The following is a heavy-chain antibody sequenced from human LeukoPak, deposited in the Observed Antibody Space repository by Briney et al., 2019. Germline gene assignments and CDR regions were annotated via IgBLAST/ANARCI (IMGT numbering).Heavy chain of an antibody. V-gene: IGHV1-18*04. CDR1: GYTFTGYY. D-gene: IGHD3-22*01. J-gene: IGHJ4*02. CDR2: ISAYNGKT. CDR3: ARGGFWYYDSSGSVLDY. Sequence: ASVKVSCKASGYTFTGYYMHWVRQAPGQGVEGMGWISAYNGKTNYAQKLQGRVTMTTDTSTSTAYMELRSLRSDDTAVYYCARGGFWYYDSSGSVLDYWGQGTLVTVSS.